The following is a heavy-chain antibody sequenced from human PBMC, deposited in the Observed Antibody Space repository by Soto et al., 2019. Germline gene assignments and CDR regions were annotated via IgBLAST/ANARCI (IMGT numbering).Heavy chain of an antibody. J-gene: IGHJ4*02. V-gene: IGHV3-11*05. CDR2: ISSSSSYT. CDR1: GFTFSDYY. D-gene: IGHD3-22*01. Sequence: QVQLVESGGGLVKPGGSLRLSCAASGFTFSDYYMSWIRQAPGNGLEWVSYISSSSSYTNYADSVKGRFSISRDNAKNSLYLQMNSLRAEDTAVYYCARSITDYYDSSGYYDDYWGQGTLVTVSS. CDR3: ARSITDYYDSSGYYDDY.